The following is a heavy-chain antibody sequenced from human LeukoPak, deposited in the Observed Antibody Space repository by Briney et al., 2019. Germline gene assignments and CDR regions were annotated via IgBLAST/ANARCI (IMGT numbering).Heavy chain of an antibody. CDR2: INPNSGGT. CDR1: GYTFTGYY. D-gene: IGHD5-12*01. CDR3: ARESDIVATISPSDFDY. J-gene: IGHJ4*02. Sequence: GASVKVSCKASGYTFTGYYMRWVRQAPGQGLEWMGWINPNSGGTNYAQKFQGRVTMTRDTSISTAYMELSRLRSDDTAVYYCARESDIVATISPSDFDYWGQGTLVTVSS. V-gene: IGHV1-2*02.